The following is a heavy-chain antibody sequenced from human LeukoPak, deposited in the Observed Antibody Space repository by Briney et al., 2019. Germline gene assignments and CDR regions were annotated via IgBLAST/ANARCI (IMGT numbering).Heavy chain of an antibody. CDR1: GGSISGYY. D-gene: IGHD6-6*01. CDR3: ARRGSSLDQ. J-gene: IGHJ4*02. V-gene: IGHV4-59*08. CDR2: INYSGST. Sequence: TPSETLSLTCTVSGGSISGYYWGWIRQPPGKGLEWIGYINYSGSTNYNPSLKSRVTISVDTSKNQFSLKLSSVTAADTAVYYCARRGSSLDQWGQGTLVTVSS.